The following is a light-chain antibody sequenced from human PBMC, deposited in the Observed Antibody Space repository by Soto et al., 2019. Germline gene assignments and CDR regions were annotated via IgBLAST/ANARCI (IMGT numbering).Light chain of an antibody. CDR2: GAS. CDR3: QHFGGTTFT. J-gene: IGKJ5*01. Sequence: PGKGATLSFRASQSVSSSYIAWYQQRPGKTPSLLIYGASTRATGIPDRFSGSGSGTHFTLTISRLEPGDFAVYYCQHFGGTTFTFGQGTRLEIK. CDR1: QSVSSSY. V-gene: IGKV3-20*01.